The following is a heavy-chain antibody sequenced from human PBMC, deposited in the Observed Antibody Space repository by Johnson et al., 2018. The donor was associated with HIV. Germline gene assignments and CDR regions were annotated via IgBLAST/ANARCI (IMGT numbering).Heavy chain of an antibody. J-gene: IGHJ3*02. V-gene: IGHV3-11*04. CDR2: ISSSGSTI. D-gene: IGHD6-13*01. Sequence: QVQLVESGGGVVQPGRSLRLSCAASGFTFSDYYMSWIRQAPEKGLEWVSYISSSGSTIYYADSVKGRFTISRDNSKNTLYLQMNSLRAEDTAVYYCASDSSSWYGSAFDIWGQGTMVTVSS. CDR1: GFTFSDYY. CDR3: ASDSSSWYGSAFDI.